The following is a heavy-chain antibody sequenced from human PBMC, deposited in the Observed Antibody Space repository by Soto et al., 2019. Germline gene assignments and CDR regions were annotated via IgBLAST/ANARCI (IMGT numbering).Heavy chain of an antibody. CDR3: ARGRYCSSTSCYNNWFDP. J-gene: IGHJ5*02. CDR2: IYYSGST. V-gene: IGHV4-31*03. D-gene: IGHD2-2*02. Sequence: QVQLQESGPGLVKPSQTLSLTCTVSGGSISSGGYYWSWIRQHPGKGLEWIGYIYYSGSTYYNPSLKSRVTISVDTSKNQFSLKLSSVTAADTAVYYCARGRYCSSTSCYNNWFDPWGQGTLVTVSS. CDR1: GGSISSGGYY.